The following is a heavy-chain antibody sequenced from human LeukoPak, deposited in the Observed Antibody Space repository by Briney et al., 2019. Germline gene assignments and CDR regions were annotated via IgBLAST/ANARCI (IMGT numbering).Heavy chain of an antibody. Sequence: SETLSLTCPVSVGSLSSSGYCWGWIRQPPGKGLEWIGSLYYSGSTYYNPSLKSRVTISVETSKNQFSLKLSFVTAADTAVYYCARGVDYYGAGSHFDYWGQGTLVTVSS. V-gene: IGHV4-39*07. CDR3: ARGVDYYGAGSHFDY. D-gene: IGHD3-10*01. CDR1: VGSLSSSGYC. J-gene: IGHJ4*02. CDR2: LYYSGST.